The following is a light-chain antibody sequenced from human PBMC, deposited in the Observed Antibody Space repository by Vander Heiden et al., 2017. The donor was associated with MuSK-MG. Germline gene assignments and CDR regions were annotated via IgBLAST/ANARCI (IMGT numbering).Light chain of an antibody. CDR1: QSVLSSSNNKNY. Sequence: DIVMTQSPDSLAVSLGERATLNCKSSQSVLSSSNNKNYLAWYHQKPGQPPKLLIYWASTRESGVPDRFSGSGSGTDFTLTISSLQAEDVAVYYCQQYYSTPYTFGQGTKLEIK. V-gene: IGKV4-1*01. J-gene: IGKJ2*01. CDR2: WAS. CDR3: QQYYSTPYT.